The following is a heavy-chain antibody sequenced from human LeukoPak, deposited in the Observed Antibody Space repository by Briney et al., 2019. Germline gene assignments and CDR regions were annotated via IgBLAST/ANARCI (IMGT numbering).Heavy chain of an antibody. CDR2: ISSRSRAI. D-gene: IGHD3-9*01. J-gene: IGHJ6*02. CDR1: GFTFSSYS. Sequence: GGSLRLSCATSGFTFSSYSMSWVRQAPGKGLEWISYISSRSRAIYYADSVRGRFTISRDNAKNSLYLEMDSLRDEDTAVYYCARGHYDVLAVYYYYGMDVWGPGTTVTVSS. V-gene: IGHV3-48*02. CDR3: ARGHYDVLAVYYYYGMDV.